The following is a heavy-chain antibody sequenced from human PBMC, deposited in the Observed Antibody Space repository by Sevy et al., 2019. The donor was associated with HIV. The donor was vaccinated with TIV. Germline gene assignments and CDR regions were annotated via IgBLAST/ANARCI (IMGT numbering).Heavy chain of an antibody. D-gene: IGHD6-13*01. J-gene: IGHJ6*03. CDR3: AKSPAYSSSWPDYYYYSYMDV. Sequence: GGSLRLSCAASGFTFSSYAMSWVRQAPGKGLEWVSTISVSGGATKYADSVKGRFTISRDNSKNTLYLQMNSLRAEDTAVYYCAKSPAYSSSWPDYYYYSYMDVWGKGTTVTVSS. V-gene: IGHV3-23*01. CDR1: GFTFSSYA. CDR2: ISVSGGAT.